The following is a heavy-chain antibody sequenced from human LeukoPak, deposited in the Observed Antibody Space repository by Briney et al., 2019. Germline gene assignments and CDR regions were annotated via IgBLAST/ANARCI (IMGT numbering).Heavy chain of an antibody. CDR1: GFTFSSYG. J-gene: IGHJ4*02. D-gene: IGHD4-11*01. Sequence: GGSLRLSCAASGFTFSSYGMHWVRQAPGKGLERVAVISYDGSNKYYADSVKGRFTISRDNSKNTLYLQMNSLRAEDTAVYYCAKDRSNYGIDYWGQGTLVTVSS. V-gene: IGHV3-30*18. CDR2: ISYDGSNK. CDR3: AKDRSNYGIDY.